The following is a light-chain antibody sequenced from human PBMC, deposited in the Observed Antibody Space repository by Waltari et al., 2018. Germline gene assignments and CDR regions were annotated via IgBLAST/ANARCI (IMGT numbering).Light chain of an antibody. Sequence: EIVLLQSPATLSLAPGERATLSCRASQSVSSYLAWYQQKPGQAPRLLIYDASNRATDIPARFSGSGSGTDFTLTVSSLQPEDFATYYCQQSYIAPVTFGQGTKVEIK. CDR2: DAS. CDR3: QQSYIAPVT. V-gene: IGKV3-11*01. CDR1: QSVSSY. J-gene: IGKJ1*01.